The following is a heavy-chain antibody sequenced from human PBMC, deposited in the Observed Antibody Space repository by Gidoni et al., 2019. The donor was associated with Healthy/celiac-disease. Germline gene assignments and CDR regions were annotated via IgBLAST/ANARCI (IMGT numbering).Heavy chain of an antibody. CDR2: IYSGGST. V-gene: IGHV3-53*02. CDR3: ARHQTLRGYSYGPLDY. J-gene: IGHJ4*02. CDR1: GFTVSSNY. Sequence: EVQLVETGGGLIQPGGSLRLSCAASGFTVSSNYMSWVRQAPGKGLEWVSVIYSGGSTYYADSVKGRFTISRDNSKNTLYLQMNSLRAEDTAVYYCARHQTLRGYSYGPLDYWGQGTLVTVSS. D-gene: IGHD5-18*01.